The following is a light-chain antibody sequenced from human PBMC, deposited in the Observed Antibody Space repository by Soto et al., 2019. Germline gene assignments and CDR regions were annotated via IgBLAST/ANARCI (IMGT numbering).Light chain of an antibody. V-gene: IGKV1-5*03. J-gene: IGKJ1*01. CDR3: QYWDDYSWT. CDR1: QSITDW. Sequence: DILMTQSRSTLSASVGDRVTITCRASQSITDWLVWYQQKPGKAPKFLIYKASNLEGGVPSRFSGSGSGTEFTLTISSVQPDDFATYYCQYWDDYSWTFGQGTKVEIK. CDR2: KAS.